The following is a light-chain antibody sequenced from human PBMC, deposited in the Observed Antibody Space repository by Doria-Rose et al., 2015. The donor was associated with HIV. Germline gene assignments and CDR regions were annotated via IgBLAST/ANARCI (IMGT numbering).Light chain of an antibody. J-gene: IGKJ1*01. CDR2: DGS. Sequence: TQSPGTLSLSPGERATLSCRASQSFSSTYLAWYQQKPGQAPSLLIYDGSTRATGIPDRFSASGSGTDFTLAINRLEPEYFALYCCQQYATPWPYGQGTKVDI. CDR1: QSFSSTY. CDR3: QQYATPWP. V-gene: IGKV3-20*01.